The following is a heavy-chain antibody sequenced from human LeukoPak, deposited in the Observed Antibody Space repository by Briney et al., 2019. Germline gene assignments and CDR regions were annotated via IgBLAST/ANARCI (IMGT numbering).Heavy chain of an antibody. CDR3: ARGGSARFGGIDY. D-gene: IGHD3-10*01. CDR1: GFTVSSNY. CDR2: IYSGGGT. Sequence: GGSLRLSCAASGFTVSSNYMSWVRQAPGKGLEWVSVIYSGGGTYYADSVKGRFTISRDNSKNTLYLQMNSLRVNDTAAYYCARGGSARFGGIDYWGQGTLVTVSS. V-gene: IGHV3-53*05. J-gene: IGHJ4*02.